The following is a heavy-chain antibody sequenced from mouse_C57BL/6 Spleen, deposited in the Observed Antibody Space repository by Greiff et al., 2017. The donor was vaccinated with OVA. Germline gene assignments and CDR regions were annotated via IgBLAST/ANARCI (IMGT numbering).Heavy chain of an antibody. CDR1: GYAFSSSW. V-gene: IGHV1-82*01. CDR2: IYPGDGDT. CDR3: ARSAPLLPAIAHFDY. Sequence: QVQLKQSGPELVKPGASVKISCKASGYAFSSSWMNWVKQRPGKGLEWIGRIYPGDGDTNYNEKFKGKATLTADKSSSTAYMQLNSLTSEDSAVYFCARSAPLLPAIAHFDYWGQGTTLTVSS. J-gene: IGHJ2*01. D-gene: IGHD2-1*01.